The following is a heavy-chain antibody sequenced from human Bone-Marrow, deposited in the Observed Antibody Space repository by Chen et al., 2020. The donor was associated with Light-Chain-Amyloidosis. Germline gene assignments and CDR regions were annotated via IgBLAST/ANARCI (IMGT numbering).Heavy chain of an antibody. V-gene: IGHV4-59*01. CDR2: IYYSGST. J-gene: IGHJ3*02. Sequence: QVQLQESGPGLVKPSETLSLTCTVSGGSISSYYWSRIRQPPGKGLEWIGYIYYSGSTNYNPSLKSRVTISVDTSKNQFSLKLSSVTAADTAVYYCARGSRITIFGVSYPFDAFDIWGQGTMVTVSS. CDR3: ARGSRITIFGVSYPFDAFDI. D-gene: IGHD3-3*01. CDR1: GGSISSYY.